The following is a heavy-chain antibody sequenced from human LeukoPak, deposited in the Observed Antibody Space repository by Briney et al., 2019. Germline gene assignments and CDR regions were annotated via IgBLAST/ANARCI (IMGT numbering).Heavy chain of an antibody. D-gene: IGHD2-2*01. CDR2: IYYSGST. V-gene: IGHV4-31*03. CDR3: ARVDREVVDAFDI. Sequence: SETLSLTCTVSGDSISSGGYYWSWIRQHPGKGLEWIGYIYYSGSTYYNPSLKGRVTISVDTSKNQFSLKLSSVTAADTAVYYCARVDREVVDAFDIWGQGTMVTVSS. J-gene: IGHJ3*02. CDR1: GDSISSGGYY.